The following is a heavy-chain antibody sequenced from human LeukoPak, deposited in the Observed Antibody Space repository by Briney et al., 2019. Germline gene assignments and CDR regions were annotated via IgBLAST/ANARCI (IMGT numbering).Heavy chain of an antibody. V-gene: IGHV3-30*18. CDR2: ISYDGSNT. Sequence: GGSLRLSCASAGIPFSNYAMHWVRQSSAKPLAAVSVISYDGSNTCYADSEKGRFTISGDNSKNTLSLQMNSMRPEDQALFYCAKDRDTSGWRYFDYWGKGTLVTV. CDR1: GIPFSNYA. J-gene: IGHJ4*02. CDR3: AKDRDTSGWRYFDY. D-gene: IGHD6-19*01.